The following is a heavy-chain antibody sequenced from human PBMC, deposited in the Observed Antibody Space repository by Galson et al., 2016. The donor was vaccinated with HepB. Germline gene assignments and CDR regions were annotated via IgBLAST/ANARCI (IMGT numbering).Heavy chain of an antibody. CDR2: IYYSGST. CDR1: GGSISSYY. J-gene: IGHJ4*02. V-gene: IGHV4-59*01. D-gene: IGHD1-26*01. CDR3: ASDHISGTYYDY. Sequence: SETLSLTCTVSGGSISSYYWSWIRQPPGKGLDWIGYIYYSGSTNYNPSLKSRVTISVDTSKNQFSLKLSSVTAADTAVYYCASDHISGTYYDYWGQGTLVTVSS.